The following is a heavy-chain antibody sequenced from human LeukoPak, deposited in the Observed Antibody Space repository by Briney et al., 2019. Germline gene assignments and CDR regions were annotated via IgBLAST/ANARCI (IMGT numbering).Heavy chain of an antibody. CDR3: ARRAGSYSHSYDY. J-gene: IGHJ4*02. CDR1: GFTFRTSG. Sequence: GGSLRLSCAASGFTFRTSGMSWVRQAPGKGLEWVSSISSSSSYIYYADSVKGRFTISRDNAKNSLYLQMNSLRAEDTAVYYCARRAGSYSHSYDYWGQGTLVTVSS. V-gene: IGHV3-21*04. CDR2: ISSSSSYI. D-gene: IGHD2-15*01.